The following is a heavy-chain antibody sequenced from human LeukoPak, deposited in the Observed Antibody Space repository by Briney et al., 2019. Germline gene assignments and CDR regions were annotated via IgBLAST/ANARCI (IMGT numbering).Heavy chain of an antibody. J-gene: IGHJ4*02. V-gene: IGHV4-39*01. CDR2: IYYSGST. CDR1: GGSISSSSYY. CDR3: ARLRGATTSRLDY. D-gene: IGHD1-1*01. Sequence: SETLSLTCTVSGGSISSSSYYWGWIRQPPGKGLEWIGSIYYSGSTYYNPSLKSRVTISVDTSKDQFSLKLSSVTAADTAVYYCARLRGATTSRLDYWGQGTLVTVSS.